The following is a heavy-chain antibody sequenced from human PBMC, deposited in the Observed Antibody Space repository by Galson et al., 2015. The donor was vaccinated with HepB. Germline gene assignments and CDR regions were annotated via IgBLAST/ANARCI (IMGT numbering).Heavy chain of an antibody. CDR3: TRLGDFSGYSSR. Sequence: SLRLSCAASGFTFSGSAIHWVRQASGKGPEWVGRIRSKAHNYATSYVPSLKGRFTISRDDSKNMAYLHMKSLKTEDTAVYYCTRLGDFSGYSSRWGQGTLVTVSS. J-gene: IGHJ4*02. D-gene: IGHD5-12*01. V-gene: IGHV3-73*01. CDR1: GFTFSGSA. CDR2: IRSKAHNYAT.